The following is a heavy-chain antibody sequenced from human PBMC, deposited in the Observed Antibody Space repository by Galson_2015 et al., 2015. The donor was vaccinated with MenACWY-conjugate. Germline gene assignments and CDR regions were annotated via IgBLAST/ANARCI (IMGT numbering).Heavy chain of an antibody. J-gene: IGHJ4*02. D-gene: IGHD3-3*02. Sequence: SEPLSLTCTVSGGSITSSYWSWIRQPPGQGLEWLGYMYYSGSANYNPSLKSRVTISVDTSTNQFSLTMTSVTAADTAVYYCARGVNLASMAGYWGQGTLVTVSS. V-gene: IGHV4-59*01. CDR1: GGSITSSY. CDR2: MYYSGSA. CDR3: ARGVNLASMAGY.